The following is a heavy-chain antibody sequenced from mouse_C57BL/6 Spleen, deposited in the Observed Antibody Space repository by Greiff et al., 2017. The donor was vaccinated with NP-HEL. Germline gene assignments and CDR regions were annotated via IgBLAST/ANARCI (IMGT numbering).Heavy chain of an antibody. Sequence: VQLQQSGPELVKPGASVKISCKASGYTFTDYYMNWVKQSHGKSLEWIGDINPNNGGTSYNQKFKGKATLTVDKSSSTAYMELRSLTSEDSAVYYCAGNSYFDYWGQGTTLTVSS. CDR2: INPNNGGT. V-gene: IGHV1-26*01. CDR3: AGNSYFDY. J-gene: IGHJ2*01. CDR1: GYTFTDYY. D-gene: IGHD2-1*01.